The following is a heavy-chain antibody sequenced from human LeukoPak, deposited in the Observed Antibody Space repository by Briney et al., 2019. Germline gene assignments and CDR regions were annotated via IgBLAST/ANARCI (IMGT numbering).Heavy chain of an antibody. Sequence: SETLSLTCGVYGVSFTGNYWGWIRQPPGKRPEWIGEINDDGYTNYNPSLRSRVTISLDTSENHLSLRLTSVTAADTAVYYCARIRCGHTDDICYNHWGQGTLVTVSS. J-gene: IGHJ4*02. CDR2: INDDGYT. V-gene: IGHV4-34*01. D-gene: IGHD2-2*02. CDR3: ARIRCGHTDDICYNH. CDR1: GVSFTGNY.